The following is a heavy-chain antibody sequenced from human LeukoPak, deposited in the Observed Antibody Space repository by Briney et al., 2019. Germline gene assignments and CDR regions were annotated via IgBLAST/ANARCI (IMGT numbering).Heavy chain of an antibody. V-gene: IGHV3-7*01. CDR3: ARGHSNYGDYFDY. CDR1: GFTFSSYA. D-gene: IGHD4-11*01. J-gene: IGHJ4*02. CDR2: IKQDGSEK. Sequence: GGSLRLSCAASGFTFSSYAMSWVRQAPGKGLEWVANIKQDGSEKYYVDSVKGRFTISRDNAKSSLSLQMNSLRAEDTAVYYCARGHSNYGDYFDYWGQGTLVTVSS.